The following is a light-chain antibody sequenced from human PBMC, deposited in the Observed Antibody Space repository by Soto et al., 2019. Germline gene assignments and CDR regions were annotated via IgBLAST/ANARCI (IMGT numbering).Light chain of an antibody. J-gene: IGLJ2*01. CDR1: SSDVGEENY. CDR3: SSLAGSPLV. CDR2: EVS. Sequence: QSALTQPPSASGSPGQSVTISCSGTSSDVGEENYVSWYQQHPGKVPKLILYEVSKRPSGVPDRFSGSRSGNTASLTVSGLQAADEADYYCSSLAGSPLVFGGGTKLTVL. V-gene: IGLV2-8*01.